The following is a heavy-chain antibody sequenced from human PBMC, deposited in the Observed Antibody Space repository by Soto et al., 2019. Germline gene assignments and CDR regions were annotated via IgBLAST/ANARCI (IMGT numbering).Heavy chain of an antibody. J-gene: IGHJ4*02. CDR2: ISGSGGST. Sequence: GGSLRLSCAASGFTFSSYAMSWVRQAPGKGLEWVSAISGSGGSTYYADSVKGRFTISRDNSKNTLYLQMNSLRAEDTAVYYCAKEQYSSGCCPPSGDGYWGQGTLVTVSS. CDR3: AKEQYSSGCCPPSGDGY. V-gene: IGHV3-23*01. CDR1: GFTFSSYA. D-gene: IGHD6-19*01.